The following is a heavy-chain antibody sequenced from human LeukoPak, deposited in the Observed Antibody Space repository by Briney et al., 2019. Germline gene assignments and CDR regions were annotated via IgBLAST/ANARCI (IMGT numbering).Heavy chain of an antibody. CDR3: ARAKEPYYYDSSGYYLNWFDP. CDR1: GYTFTSYG. Sequence: GASVKASCKASGYTFTSYGISWVRQAPGQGLEWMGIINPSGGSTSYAQKFQGRVTMTRDTSTSTVYMELSSLRSEDTAVYYCARAKEPYYYDSSGYYLNWFDPWGQGTLVTVSS. V-gene: IGHV1-46*01. CDR2: INPSGGST. D-gene: IGHD3-22*01. J-gene: IGHJ5*02.